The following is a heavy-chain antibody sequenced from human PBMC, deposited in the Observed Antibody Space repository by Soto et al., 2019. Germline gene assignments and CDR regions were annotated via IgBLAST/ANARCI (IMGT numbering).Heavy chain of an antibody. CDR3: ARGQGGVTRVTYGMDV. Sequence: QVQLVQSGAEVKKPGASVKVSCKASGYTFTGYYMHGVRQAPGQGLEWMGWINPNSGGTNYAQKFQGRVTMTRDTSISTAYMELSRLRSDDTDVYYCARGQGGVTRVTYGMDVWGQGTTVTVSS. J-gene: IGHJ6*02. CDR1: GYTFTGYY. V-gene: IGHV1-2*02. D-gene: IGHD4-17*01. CDR2: INPNSGGT.